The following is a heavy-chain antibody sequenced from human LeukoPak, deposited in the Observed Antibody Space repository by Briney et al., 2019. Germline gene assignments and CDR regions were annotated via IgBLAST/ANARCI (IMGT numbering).Heavy chain of an antibody. Sequence: GESLKISCKGSGYSVNSYWIGWVRQMPGKGLEWMGIIFCGDSDTRYSPSFQGQVTISTDRSISTAYLQWSSLKAADSAMYYCARRGGSSGAIGYDAFEIWGQGTMVTVSS. D-gene: IGHD3-16*01. CDR3: ARRGGSSGAIGYDAFEI. V-gene: IGHV5-51*01. J-gene: IGHJ3*02. CDR1: GYSVNSYW. CDR2: IFCGDSDT.